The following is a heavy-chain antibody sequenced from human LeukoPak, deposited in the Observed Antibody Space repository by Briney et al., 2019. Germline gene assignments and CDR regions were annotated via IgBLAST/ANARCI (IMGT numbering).Heavy chain of an antibody. CDR2: ISSSNNYI. CDR3: ARVQGYYDSSGYYGWFDP. J-gene: IGHJ5*02. Sequence: GGSLRLSCAASGFTFSNYSMNWVRQAPGKGLEWVSSISSSNNYIYYADSVKGRFTISRDNAKNSLYLQMNSLRAEDTAVYYCARVQGYYDSSGYYGWFDPWGQGTLVTVSS. D-gene: IGHD3-22*01. V-gene: IGHV3-21*01. CDR1: GFTFSNYS.